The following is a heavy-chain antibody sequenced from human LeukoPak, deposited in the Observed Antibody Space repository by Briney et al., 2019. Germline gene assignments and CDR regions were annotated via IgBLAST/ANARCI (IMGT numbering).Heavy chain of an antibody. CDR3: ARVGSYGSPSDY. CDR2: INSDGSST. Sequence: GGSLRLSCAASGFTFSSYWMHWVRQAPGKGLVWVSRINSDGSSTSYADSVKGRFTISRDNAKNTLYLQMNSLRAEDTTVYYCARVGSYGSPSDYWGQGTLVTVSS. V-gene: IGHV3-74*01. J-gene: IGHJ4*02. CDR1: GFTFSSYW. D-gene: IGHD3-16*01.